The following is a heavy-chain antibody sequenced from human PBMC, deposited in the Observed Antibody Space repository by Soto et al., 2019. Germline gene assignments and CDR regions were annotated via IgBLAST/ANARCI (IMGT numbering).Heavy chain of an antibody. CDR3: ARASYESSTYYLDY. CDR1: GASICSGDYY. V-gene: IGHV4-30-4*01. D-gene: IGHD3-22*01. J-gene: IGHJ4*02. CDR2: IYYTGNT. Sequence: QVQLQESGPGLVKPSQTLSLTCTVSGASICSGDYYWTWIRQPPGKGLEWIGSIYYTGNTYYNPSLKSRVTISVDTSYNQFSLKLSSVTAADTALYYCARASYESSTYYLDYWGQGTLITVSS.